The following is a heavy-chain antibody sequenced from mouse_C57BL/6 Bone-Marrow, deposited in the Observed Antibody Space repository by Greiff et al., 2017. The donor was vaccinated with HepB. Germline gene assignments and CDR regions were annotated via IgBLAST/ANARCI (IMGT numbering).Heavy chain of an antibody. V-gene: IGHV5-4*01. Sequence: EVQLVESGGGLVKPGGSLKLSCAASGFTFSSYAMSWVRQTPEKRLEWVATISDGGSYTYYPDNVKGRFTISRDNAKNNLYQQMSHLKSEDTAMYYCASPSYYREAWFAYWGQGTLVTVSA. CDR1: GFTFSSYA. J-gene: IGHJ3*01. CDR3: ASPSYYREAWFAY. D-gene: IGHD2-14*01. CDR2: ISDGGSYT.